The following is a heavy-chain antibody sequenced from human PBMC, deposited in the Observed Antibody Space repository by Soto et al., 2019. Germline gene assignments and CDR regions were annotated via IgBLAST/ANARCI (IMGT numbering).Heavy chain of an antibody. J-gene: IGHJ4*02. D-gene: IGHD2-21*01. V-gene: IGHV4-4*07. CDR3: VRDIIVALDY. CDR2: IFDDGNT. Sequence: TLSLNCVVSGAYISTSYWSWVRQPAGKRLQWIGRIFDDGNTNSSTSLKGRVSMAIDKSQNQISLQLASVTAADTATYYCVRDIIVALDYWGQGAQVTVSS. CDR1: GAYISTSY.